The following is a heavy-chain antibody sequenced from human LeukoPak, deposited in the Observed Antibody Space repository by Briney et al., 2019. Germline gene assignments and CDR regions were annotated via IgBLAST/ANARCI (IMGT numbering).Heavy chain of an antibody. CDR3: ARDRRIAARRVSGYYYYMDV. Sequence: SETLSLTCAVYGGSFSGYYWSWIRQPPGKGLEWIGEINHSGSTYSNPSLKSRVTISGDTSKNRFSLKLSSVTAADTAMYYCARDRRIAARRVSGYYYYMDVWGKGTTVTVSS. D-gene: IGHD6-6*01. J-gene: IGHJ6*03. V-gene: IGHV4-34*01. CDR1: GGSFSGYY. CDR2: INHSGST.